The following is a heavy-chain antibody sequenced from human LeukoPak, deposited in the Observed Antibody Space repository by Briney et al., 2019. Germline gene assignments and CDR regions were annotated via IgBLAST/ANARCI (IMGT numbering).Heavy chain of an antibody. Sequence: ASVTVSCKASGYTFTSYDINWVRQATGQGLEWMGWMNPNSGNTGYAQKFQGRVTMTRNTPISTAYMELSSLRSEDTAVYYCARVNPGYSSSWSQYYYYYYMDVWGKGTTVTVSS. CDR2: MNPNSGNT. V-gene: IGHV1-8*01. J-gene: IGHJ6*03. CDR3: ARVNPGYSSSWSQYYYYYYMDV. CDR1: GYTFTSYD. D-gene: IGHD6-13*01.